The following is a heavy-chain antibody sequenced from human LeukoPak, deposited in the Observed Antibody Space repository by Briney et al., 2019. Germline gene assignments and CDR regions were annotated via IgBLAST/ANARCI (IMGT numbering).Heavy chain of an antibody. CDR1: GYNFPKYW. V-gene: IGHV5-51*01. CDR2: IYPDDSETET. CDR3: ARLGYRSLSDIYNYMDI. D-gene: IGHD6-6*01. Sequence: GESLKISCKASGYNFPKYWIGWVRQMPGKGLEWMGIIYPDDSETETRYNPTFQGQVTISADKSISTAYLQWRSLKASDTAIYYCARLGYRSLSDIYNYMDIWGKGTTVTVSS. J-gene: IGHJ6*03.